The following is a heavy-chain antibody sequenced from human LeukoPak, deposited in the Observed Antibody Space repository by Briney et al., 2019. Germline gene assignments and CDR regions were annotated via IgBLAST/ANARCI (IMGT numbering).Heavy chain of an antibody. CDR1: GYTFTSYG. D-gene: IGHD6-19*01. J-gene: IGHJ1*01. Sequence: SVKVSCKASGYTFTSYGISWVRQAPGQGLEWMGGIIPIFGTANYAQKFQGRVTITADKSTSTAYMELSSLRSEDTAVYYCVRPSGWSFAEYFQHWGQGTLVTVSS. CDR2: IIPIFGTA. V-gene: IGHV1-69*06. CDR3: VRPSGWSFAEYFQH.